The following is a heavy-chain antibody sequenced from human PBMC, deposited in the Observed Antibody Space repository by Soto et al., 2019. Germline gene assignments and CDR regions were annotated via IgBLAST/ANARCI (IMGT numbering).Heavy chain of an antibody. CDR3: AKDLVGAIIRRNYFDY. Sequence: PGGSLRLSCAASGFTFSSYAMHWVRQAPGKGLEWVALISYDGSDKDYADSVKGRFTISRDNSRNTLYLQMNSLRAEDTAVYYCAKDLVGAIIRRNYFDYWGQGTLVTVSS. V-gene: IGHV3-30-3*01. CDR2: ISYDGSDK. D-gene: IGHD1-26*01. J-gene: IGHJ4*02. CDR1: GFTFSSYA.